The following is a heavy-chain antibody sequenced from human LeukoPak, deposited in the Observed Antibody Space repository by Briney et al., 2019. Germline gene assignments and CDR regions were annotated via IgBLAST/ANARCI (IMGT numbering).Heavy chain of an antibody. V-gene: IGHV1-2*02. J-gene: IGHJ5*02. Sequence: SVKVSCKASGYTFTGYYMHWVRQAPGQGLGWMGWFNPNSGGTNYAQKFQGRVTMTRDTSISTAYMEQSRLRSDDTAVYYCARDPIVVVPAAIRPRSNWFDLWGQGTLVTVSS. CDR2: FNPNSGGT. CDR3: ARDPIVVVPAAIRPRSNWFDL. CDR1: GYTFTGYY. D-gene: IGHD2-2*02.